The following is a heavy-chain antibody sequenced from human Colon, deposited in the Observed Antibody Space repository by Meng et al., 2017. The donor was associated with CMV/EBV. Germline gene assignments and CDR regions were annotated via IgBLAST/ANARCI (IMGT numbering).Heavy chain of an antibody. D-gene: IGHD3-10*01. Sequence: GGSLRLSCEASGFIFKNYIMHWFRQAPGKGLEWVSSISNINYIYQADSVKGRFTISRDNAKNSLSLLMNSLRPEDTAVYYCARSYYYGLDVWGQGTTVTVSS. V-gene: IGHV3-21*01. J-gene: IGHJ6*02. CDR2: ISNINYI. CDR1: GFIFKNYI. CDR3: ARSYYYGLDV.